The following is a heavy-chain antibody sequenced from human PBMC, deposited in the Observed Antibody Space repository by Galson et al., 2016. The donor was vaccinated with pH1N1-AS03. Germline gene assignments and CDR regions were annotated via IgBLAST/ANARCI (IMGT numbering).Heavy chain of an antibody. D-gene: IGHD6-19*01. Sequence: SLRLSCAASELTFSNYYMSWVRQAPGKGLEWVATIKEDGSQKYYGDSVRSRFTISRDNAKNSLHLQMDSLRADDTATYYCAREYTSGKPTHYDSWGQGTLVTVSS. CDR1: ELTFSNYY. CDR2: IKEDGSQK. J-gene: IGHJ4*02. V-gene: IGHV3-7*03. CDR3: AREYTSGKPTHYDS.